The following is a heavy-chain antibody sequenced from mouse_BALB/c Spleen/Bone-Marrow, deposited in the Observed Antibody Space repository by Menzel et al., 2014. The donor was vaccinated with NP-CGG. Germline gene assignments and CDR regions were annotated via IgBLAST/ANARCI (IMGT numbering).Heavy chain of an antibody. Sequence: LVESGPELVKPGASVKVSCKASGYAFTSYNMYWVKQSHGKSLEWIGHIDPYNGGTRYNQKFKGKATLTVDKSSSTAYMHLNSLTSEDSAVYYCAREGYGSGFAYWGQGTLVTVSA. V-gene: IGHV1S135*01. D-gene: IGHD1-1*01. CDR1: GYAFTSYN. J-gene: IGHJ3*01. CDR2: IDPYNGGT. CDR3: AREGYGSGFAY.